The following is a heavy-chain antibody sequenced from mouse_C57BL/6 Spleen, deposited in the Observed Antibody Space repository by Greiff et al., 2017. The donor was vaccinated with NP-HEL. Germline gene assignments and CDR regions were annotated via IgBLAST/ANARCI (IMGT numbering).Heavy chain of an antibody. D-gene: IGHD2-2*01. Sequence: QVQLQQPGAELVRPGTSVKLSCKASGYTFTSYWMHWVKQRPGQGLEWIGVIDPSDSYTNYNQKFKGKATLTVDTSSSTAYMQLSSLTSEDSAVYYCARSDYGYDDGDWYFDVWGTGTTVTVSS. J-gene: IGHJ1*03. CDR3: ARSDYGYDDGDWYFDV. V-gene: IGHV1-59*01. CDR1: GYTFTSYW. CDR2: IDPSDSYT.